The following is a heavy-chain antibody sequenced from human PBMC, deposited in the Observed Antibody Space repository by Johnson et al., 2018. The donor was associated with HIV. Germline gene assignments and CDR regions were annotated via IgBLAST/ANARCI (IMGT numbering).Heavy chain of an antibody. D-gene: IGHD3-3*01. J-gene: IGHJ3*02. CDR3: ARVATFGVVISDAFDI. CDR2: ISYDGNNK. CDR1: GFTFSSYG. Sequence: VQLVESGGGVVQPGGSQRLSCAASGFTFSSYGMHWVRQAPGKGLEWVALISYDGNNKYYVDSVKGRFTISRDNSKNTLYLQMNSLRSEDTAVYYCARVATFGVVISDAFDIWGQGTMVTVS. V-gene: IGHV3-30*03.